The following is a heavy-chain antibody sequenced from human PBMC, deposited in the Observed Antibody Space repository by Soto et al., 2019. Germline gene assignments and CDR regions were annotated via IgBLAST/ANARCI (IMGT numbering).Heavy chain of an antibody. J-gene: IGHJ4*02. CDR2: INHSGST. D-gene: IGHD2-8*02. V-gene: IGHV4-34*01. CDR3: ARDKITGLFDY. Sequence: QVQLQQWGAGLLKPSETLSLTCAVYGGSFSGYYWTWIRHPPGTGLEWIGEINHSGSTNYNPSLKSRVTISVDTSKNQFSLQLTSVTAPDTSVYYCARDKITGLFDYWGQGTLVTVSS. CDR1: GGSFSGYY.